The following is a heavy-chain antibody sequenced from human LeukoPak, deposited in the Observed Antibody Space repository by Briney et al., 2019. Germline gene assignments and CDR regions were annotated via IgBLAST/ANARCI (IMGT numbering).Heavy chain of an antibody. CDR2: ISSSSSYI. J-gene: IGHJ4*02. Sequence: GGSLRLSCAASGXTFSNYAMSWVRQAPGKGLEWVSSISSSSSYIYYADSVKGRFTISRDNAKNSLYLQMNSLRAEDTAVYYCARGEDIVVVVAAREYYFDYWGQGTLVTVSS. D-gene: IGHD2-15*01. CDR1: GXTFSNYA. CDR3: ARGEDIVVVVAAREYYFDY. V-gene: IGHV3-21*01.